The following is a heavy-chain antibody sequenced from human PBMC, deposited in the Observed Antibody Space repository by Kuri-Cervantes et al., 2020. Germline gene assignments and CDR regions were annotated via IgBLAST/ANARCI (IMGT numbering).Heavy chain of an antibody. CDR1: GFTFSSYA. CDR3: TTGDIVVVPAAVLNYYFDY. J-gene: IGHJ4*02. CDR2: ISGSGGST. V-gene: IGHV3-23*01. D-gene: IGHD2-2*01. Sequence: GESLKISCAASGFTFSSYAMSWVRQAPGKGLEWVSAISGSGGSTYYADSVKGRFTISRDNSKNTLYLQMNSLKTEDTAVYYCTTGDIVVVPAAVLNYYFDYWGQGTLVTVSS.